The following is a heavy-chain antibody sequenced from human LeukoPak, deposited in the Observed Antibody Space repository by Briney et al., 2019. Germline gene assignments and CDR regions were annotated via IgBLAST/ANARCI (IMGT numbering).Heavy chain of an antibody. CDR1: GFTFSSYA. D-gene: IGHD3-9*01. CDR2: ISGSGGST. J-gene: IGHJ4*02. V-gene: IGHV3-23*01. Sequence: AGGSLRLSCAASGFTFSSYAMSWVRQAPGKGLEWVSAISGSGGSTYYADSVKGRFTISRDNSKNTLYLQMNSLRAEDTAVYYCAKDILTGYPSSLTFDYWGQGTLVTVSS. CDR3: AKDILTGYPSSLTFDY.